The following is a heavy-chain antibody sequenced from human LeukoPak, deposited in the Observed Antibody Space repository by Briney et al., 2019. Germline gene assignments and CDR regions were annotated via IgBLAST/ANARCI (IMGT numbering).Heavy chain of an antibody. V-gene: IGHV5-51*01. D-gene: IGHD1-26*01. J-gene: IGHJ3*02. CDR3: ARPKGSGNYNSFDI. Sequence: GESLKISCKGPGYRFTSYWIGWVRQMLGKGLEGMGIIYPGDSDTRYSPSFQGQVTISADKTISTAYLQWSSLKASETAMYYCARPKGSGNYNSFDIWGQGTMVTVSS. CDR1: GYRFTSYW. CDR2: IYPGDSDT.